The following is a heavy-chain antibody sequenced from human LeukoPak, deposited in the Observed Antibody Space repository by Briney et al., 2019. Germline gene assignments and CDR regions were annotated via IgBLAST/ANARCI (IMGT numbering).Heavy chain of an antibody. CDR1: GGTFSSYA. Sequence: SVKVSCKASGGTFSSYAISWVRQAPGQGLEWMGGIIPIFGTANYAQKFQGRVTITTDESTSTAYMELSRLRSEDTAVYYCASGSYVWGSYRYTGPFDYWGQGTLVTVSS. CDR2: IIPIFGTA. V-gene: IGHV1-69*05. D-gene: IGHD3-16*02. J-gene: IGHJ4*02. CDR3: ASGSYVWGSYRYTGPFDY.